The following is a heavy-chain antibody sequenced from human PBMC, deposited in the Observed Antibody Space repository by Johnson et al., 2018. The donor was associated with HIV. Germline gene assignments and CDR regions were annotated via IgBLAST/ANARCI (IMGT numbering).Heavy chain of an antibody. D-gene: IGHD6-19*01. CDR3: AARIAVADDDAFDI. CDR1: GFTFSSYD. Sequence: VQLVESGGGLVQPGGSLRLSCAASGFTFSSYDMHWVRQATGKGLEWVSAIGTAGDTYYPGSVKGRFTISRENAKNSLYLQMNSLRAEDTALYYCAARIAVADDDAFDIWGQGTMVTVSS. V-gene: IGHV3-13*01. J-gene: IGHJ3*02. CDR2: IGTAGDT.